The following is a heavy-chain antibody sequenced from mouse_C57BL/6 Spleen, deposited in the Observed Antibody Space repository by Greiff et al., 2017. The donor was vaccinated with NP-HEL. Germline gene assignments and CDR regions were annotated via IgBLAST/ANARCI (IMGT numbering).Heavy chain of an antibody. CDR3: ACLITTGWYFDV. Sequence: QVQLQQPGAELVMPGASVKLSCKASGYTFTSYWMHWVKQRPGQGLEWIGEIDPSDSYTNYNQKFKGKSTLTVDTSSSTAYMQLSSLTSEDSAVYYCACLITTGWYFDVWGTGTTVTVSS. CDR2: IDPSDSYT. CDR1: GYTFTSYW. D-gene: IGHD1-1*01. V-gene: IGHV1-69*01. J-gene: IGHJ1*03.